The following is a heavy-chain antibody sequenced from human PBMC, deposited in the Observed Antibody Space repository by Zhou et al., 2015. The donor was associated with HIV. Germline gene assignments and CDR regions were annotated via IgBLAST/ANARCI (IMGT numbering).Heavy chain of an antibody. V-gene: IGHV1-69*06. CDR2: ITPMFDTH. D-gene: IGHD1-1*01. CDR3: ARATTPQPYLSSFQN. Sequence: LVQSGTEVREPGSSVKVSCKASGGTFSGSDISWVRQAPGQGLEWMGGITPMFDTHKYAQKFRARLTITVDKITDTAYMELSSLTSEDTAIYYCARATTPQPYLSSFQNWGQGTVVSVSS. CDR1: GGTFSGSD. J-gene: IGHJ1*01.